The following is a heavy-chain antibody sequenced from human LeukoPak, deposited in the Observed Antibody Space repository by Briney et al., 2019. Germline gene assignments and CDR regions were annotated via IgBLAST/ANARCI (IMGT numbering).Heavy chain of an antibody. CDR1: SGSISTSNYY. CDR2: IFYSGST. V-gene: IGHV4-39*07. D-gene: IGHD5-18*01. J-gene: IGHJ6*04. CDR3: ARRSQPTDV. Sequence: SETLSPTCTVSSGSISTSNYYWGWVRQPPGKALEWIGNIFYSGSTYYSPSLKSRVTISLDTSRNQFSLKLNSVTAADTAVYYCARRSQPTDVWGKGTTVTISS.